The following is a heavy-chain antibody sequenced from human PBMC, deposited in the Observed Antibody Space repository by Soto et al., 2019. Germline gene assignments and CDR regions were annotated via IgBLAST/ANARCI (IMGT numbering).Heavy chain of an antibody. Sequence: GSLRLSCEASGFTVSSADMGWVRQAPGKGLEWVAVIYTGGSTVYADSVKGRFTITTDGSKNTQYLQMNSLRVEDTAVYYCATYMGETGRSFDSWAQGTLVTVSS. J-gene: IGHJ4*02. CDR2: IYTGGST. D-gene: IGHD1-26*01. V-gene: IGHV3-53*01. CDR1: GFTVSSAD. CDR3: ATYMGETGRSFDS.